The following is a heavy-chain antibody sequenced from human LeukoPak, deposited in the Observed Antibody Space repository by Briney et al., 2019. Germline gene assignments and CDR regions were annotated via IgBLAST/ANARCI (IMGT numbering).Heavy chain of an antibody. CDR2: ISYDGSNK. CDR3: ARDLYYYDSSGYTAYPDY. J-gene: IGHJ4*02. Sequence: PGGSLRLSCAASGFTFSSYAMHWVRQAPGKGLEWVAVISYDGSNKYYADSVKGRFTISRDNSKNTLYLQMNSLRAEDTAVYYCARDLYYYDSSGYTAYPDYWDQGTLVTVSS. V-gene: IGHV3-30*04. D-gene: IGHD3-22*01. CDR1: GFTFSSYA.